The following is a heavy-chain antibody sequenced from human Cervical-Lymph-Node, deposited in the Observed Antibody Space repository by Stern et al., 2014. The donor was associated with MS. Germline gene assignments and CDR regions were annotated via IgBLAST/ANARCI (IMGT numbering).Heavy chain of an antibody. J-gene: IGHJ4*02. CDR1: GFTFTNAW. CDR2: IKSENDGGTI. D-gene: IGHD2-15*01. Sequence: VQLVESGGGLVKPGGSLRLSCAASGFTFTNAWMSWVRQAPGKGLEWVGRIKSENDGGTIDYAAPVIGRFTISRDDSKKTLVLQMNSLKSEDTAVYYSTTNILWGQGTLVTVSS. CDR3: TTNIL. V-gene: IGHV3-15*01.